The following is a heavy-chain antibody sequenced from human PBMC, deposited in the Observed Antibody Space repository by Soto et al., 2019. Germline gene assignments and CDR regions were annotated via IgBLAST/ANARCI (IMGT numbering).Heavy chain of an antibody. D-gene: IGHD2-15*01. CDR3: AGTKGNIVVVVAATEWFDP. J-gene: IGHJ5*02. V-gene: IGHV1-69*06. CDR1: GGTFSSYA. CDR2: IIPIFGTA. Sequence: GASVKVSCKASGGTFSSYAISWVRQAPGQGLEWMGGIIPIFGTANYAQKFQGRVTITADKSTSTAYMELSSLRSEDTAVYYCAGTKGNIVVVVAATEWFDPWGQGTLVTVSS.